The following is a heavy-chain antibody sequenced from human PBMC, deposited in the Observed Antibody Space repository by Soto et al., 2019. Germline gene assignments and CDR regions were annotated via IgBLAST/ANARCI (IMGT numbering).Heavy chain of an antibody. Sequence: PGGSLRLSCEASGFTFRDYYMTWFRQAPGKGLEWLSYIDSSTKYTNYADSVKGRFTISRDNAKNSLYLQMNGLRAEDTALYYCAKKEMARTGVPYYYDYWGQGILVTVSS. D-gene: IGHD2-8*01. J-gene: IGHJ4*02. V-gene: IGHV3-11*03. CDR1: GFTFRDYY. CDR2: IDSSTKYT. CDR3: AKKEMARTGVPYYYDY.